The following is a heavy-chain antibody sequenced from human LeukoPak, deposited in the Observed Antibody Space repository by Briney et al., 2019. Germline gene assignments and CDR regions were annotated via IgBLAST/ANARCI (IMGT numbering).Heavy chain of an antibody. CDR3: ARDVAMIFGGYDAFDI. J-gene: IGHJ3*02. D-gene: IGHD3-10*01. Sequence: GGSLRLSCAASGFTVSSNYMSWVRQAPGKGLEWVSVIYSGGSTYYADSVKGRFTISRDNSKNTLYLQMNSLRAEDTAVYYCARDVAMIFGGYDAFDIWGQGTMVTVSS. CDR1: GFTVSSNY. V-gene: IGHV3-53*01. CDR2: IYSGGST.